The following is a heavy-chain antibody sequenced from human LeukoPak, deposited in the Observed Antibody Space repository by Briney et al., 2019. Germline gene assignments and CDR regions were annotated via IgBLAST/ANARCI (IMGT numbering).Heavy chain of an antibody. CDR1: GYTFSSYY. CDR3: ARVAGYCSSTSCYTDWFDP. V-gene: IGHV1-18*01. J-gene: IGHJ5*02. Sequence: ASVKVSCEASGYTFSSYYMSWVRQAPGQGLEWMGWISAYNGNTNYAQKLQGRVTMTTDTSTSTAYMELRSLRADDTAVYYCARVAGYCSSTSCYTDWFDPWGQGTLVTVSS. D-gene: IGHD2-2*02. CDR2: ISAYNGNT.